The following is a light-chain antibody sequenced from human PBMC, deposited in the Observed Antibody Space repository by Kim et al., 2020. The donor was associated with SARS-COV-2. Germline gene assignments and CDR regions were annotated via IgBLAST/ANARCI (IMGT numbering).Light chain of an antibody. CDR2: YDS. J-gene: IGLJ3*02. CDR1: NIGSKS. CDR3: QVWDSSSDHWV. V-gene: IGLV3-21*04. Sequence: SYELTQPPSVSVAPGKTASITCGGNNIGSKSVHWYQQKPGQAPVLVIYYDSDRPSGIPERFSGSNSENTATLTISRVEAGDEADYYCQVWDSSSDHWVFGGGTQLTVL.